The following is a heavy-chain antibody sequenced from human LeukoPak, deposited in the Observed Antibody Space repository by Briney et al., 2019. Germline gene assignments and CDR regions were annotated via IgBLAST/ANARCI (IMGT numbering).Heavy chain of an antibody. CDR3: ARDPGYSYGLVDY. J-gene: IGHJ4*02. D-gene: IGHD5-18*01. CDR2: ISSSSRYI. CDR1: GFTFSSYS. V-gene: IGHV3-21*01. Sequence: GGSLRLSCAASGFTFSSYSMNWVRQAPGKGLEWVSSISSSSRYIYYADSVKGRFTISRDNAKNSLYLQMNSLRAEDTAVYYCARDPGYSYGLVDYWGQGTLVTVSS.